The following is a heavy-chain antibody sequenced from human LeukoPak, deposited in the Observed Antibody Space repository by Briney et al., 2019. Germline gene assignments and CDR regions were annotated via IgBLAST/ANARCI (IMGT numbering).Heavy chain of an antibody. CDR2: ISYDGSNK. CDR3: AKDFLRGL. V-gene: IGHV3-30*18. Sequence: GGSLRLSCAASGFTLSSYGMHWVRQAPGKGLEWVAVISYDGSNKYYADSVKGRFTISRDNSKNTLYLQMNSLRAEDTAVYYCAKDFLRGLWGQGTLVTVSS. J-gene: IGHJ4*02. D-gene: IGHD2/OR15-2a*01. CDR1: GFTLSSYG.